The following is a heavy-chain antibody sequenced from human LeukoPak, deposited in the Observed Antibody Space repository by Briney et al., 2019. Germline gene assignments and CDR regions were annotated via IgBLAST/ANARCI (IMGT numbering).Heavy chain of an antibody. CDR3: AKGRVDYYDSSDAFDI. D-gene: IGHD3-22*01. CDR1: GFTFSNYW. J-gene: IGHJ3*02. Sequence: GGSLRLSCAASGFTFSNYWMHWVRQAPGKGLVWVSRINSDGSSTTYADSVKGRFTVSRDNAKNTLYLQMNSLRPEDTAIYYCAKGRVDYYDSSDAFDIWGQGTMVTVSA. V-gene: IGHV3-74*01. CDR2: INSDGSST.